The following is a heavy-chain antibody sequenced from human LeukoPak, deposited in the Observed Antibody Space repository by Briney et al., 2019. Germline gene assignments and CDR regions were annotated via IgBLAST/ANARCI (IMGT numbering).Heavy chain of an antibody. V-gene: IGHV3-53*01. CDR3: ARDTRLYSGSGSYFLDY. Sequence: GGSLRLSCAAPGFTFRTAYMSWVRQAPGKGLEWVSLIYSGGSTYYADSVKGRFTLSRDNSKNTLYLQMNNLRAEDTAVYYCARDTRLYSGSGSYFLDYWGQGTLVTVSS. CDR2: IYSGGST. D-gene: IGHD3-10*01. J-gene: IGHJ4*02. CDR1: GFTFRTAY.